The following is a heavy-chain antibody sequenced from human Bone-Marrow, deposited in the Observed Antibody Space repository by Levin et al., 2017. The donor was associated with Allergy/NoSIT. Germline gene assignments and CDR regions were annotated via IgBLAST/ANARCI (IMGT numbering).Heavy chain of an antibody. CDR3: ARHDWLDP. CDR1: GFTVNNDY. V-gene: IGHV3-53*01. CDR2: TYHNGET. Sequence: GESLKISCTVSGFTVNNDYINWVRRAPGKGLEWVSLTYHNGETSYADAVKGRFTISRDISENTLYLQMNSLRPEDTAVYYCARHDWLDPWGQGTLVTVSS. J-gene: IGHJ5*02.